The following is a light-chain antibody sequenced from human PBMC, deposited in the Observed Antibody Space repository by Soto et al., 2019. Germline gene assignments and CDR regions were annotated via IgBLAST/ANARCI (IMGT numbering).Light chain of an antibody. V-gene: IGKV3-20*01. CDR1: QSVSTY. Sequence: EVVLTQSPATMSLYPGEGATLSCRASQSVSTYLAWYQQKPGQAPRLLIYGASSRATGIPDRFSGSGSGTDFTLTISRLEPEDFAVYYCQQYGSSPRTFGQGTKVDIK. J-gene: IGKJ1*01. CDR2: GAS. CDR3: QQYGSSPRT.